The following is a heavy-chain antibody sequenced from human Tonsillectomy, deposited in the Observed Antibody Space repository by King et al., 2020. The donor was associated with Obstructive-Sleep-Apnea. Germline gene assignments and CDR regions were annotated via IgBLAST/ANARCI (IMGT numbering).Heavy chain of an antibody. J-gene: IGHJ3*02. CDR2: ISSNGGST. CDR1: GFTFSSYA. Sequence: VQLVESGGGLVQPGGSLRLSCSASGFTFSSYAMHWVRQAPGKGLEYVSAISSNGGSTYYADSVKGRFTISRDNSKNTLYLQMSSLRAEDTAVYYCVSRITMIVVVMSAFDIWGQGTMVTVSS. CDR3: VSRITMIVVVMSAFDI. D-gene: IGHD3-22*01. V-gene: IGHV3-64D*06.